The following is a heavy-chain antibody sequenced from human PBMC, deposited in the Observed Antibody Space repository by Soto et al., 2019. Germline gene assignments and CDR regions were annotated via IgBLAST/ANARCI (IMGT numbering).Heavy chain of an antibody. CDR3: AKGAATALYWYFDL. CDR2: INWKSSGV. CDR1: GFTFGDYA. J-gene: IGHJ2*01. V-gene: IGHV3-9*01. Sequence: EEQLVESGGGLIQPGRSLTLSCTGSGFTFGDYAMHWVRQVPGKGLEWVAAINWKSSGVGYADSVKGRFTISRDNAKNILYLQMNNLRREDTALYYCAKGAATALYWYFDLWGRGTLVTVSS. D-gene: IGHD6-13*01.